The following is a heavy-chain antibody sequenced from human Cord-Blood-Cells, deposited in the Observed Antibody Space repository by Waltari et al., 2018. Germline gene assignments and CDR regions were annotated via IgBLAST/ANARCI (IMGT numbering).Heavy chain of an antibody. CDR3: ARTVSSDIVLMVYAEKDAFDI. J-gene: IGHJ3*02. CDR2: INHSGIT. CDR1: GGSCSGYY. D-gene: IGHD2-8*01. Sequence: QVQLQQWGAGRLTPSETLSLTCAVYGGSCSGYYCSWIRQPPGKGPGWIGEINHSGITNSNPALKSLVTISVDTSKNQFSLKLSSVTAADTAVYYCARTVSSDIVLMVYAEKDAFDIWGQGTMVTVSS. V-gene: IGHV4-34*01.